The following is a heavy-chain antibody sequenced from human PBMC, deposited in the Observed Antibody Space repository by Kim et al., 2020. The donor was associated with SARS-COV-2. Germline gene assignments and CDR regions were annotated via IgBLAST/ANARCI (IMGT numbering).Heavy chain of an antibody. CDR1: GYTFTDYA. V-gene: IGHV1-3*01. CDR3: AREGHEGGYLT. D-gene: IGHD3-22*01. Sequence: ASVKVSCKASGYTFTDYAIHWVRQAPGQRFEWMGWINAGNGNTRYSQNFQGRDTITRDTSASTAYMELNSLRSEDTAVYYCAREGHEGGYLTWGQGTMVTVSS. CDR2: INAGNGNT. J-gene: IGHJ3*01.